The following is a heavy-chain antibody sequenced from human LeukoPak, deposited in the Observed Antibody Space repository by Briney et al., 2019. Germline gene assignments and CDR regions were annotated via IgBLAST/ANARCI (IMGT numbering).Heavy chain of an antibody. J-gene: IGHJ4*02. Sequence: SETLSLTCTVSGGSISSSSYYWGWIRQPLGKGLEWIGSIYYSGSTYYNPSLKSRVTISVDTSKNQFSLKLSSVTAADTAVYYCARDFPSTVAAAYFDYWGQGTLVTVSS. D-gene: IGHD6-13*01. V-gene: IGHV4-39*07. CDR3: ARDFPSTVAAAYFDY. CDR1: GGSISSSSYY. CDR2: IYYSGST.